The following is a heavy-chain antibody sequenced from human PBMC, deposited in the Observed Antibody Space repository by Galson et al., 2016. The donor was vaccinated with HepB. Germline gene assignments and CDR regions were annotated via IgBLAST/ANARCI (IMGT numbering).Heavy chain of an antibody. CDR1: GFTFSAFP. CDR2: ISSDDNNY. J-gene: IGHJ5*02. V-gene: IGHV3-30-3*01. D-gene: IGHD1-1*01. CDR3: ARDSTGNKDNWLDP. Sequence: SLRLSCAGSGFTFSAFPISWVRQAPGKGLEWVAVISSDDNNYYYADSVKGRFPISRDNSNEPVYMEMNNLRPEDTAVYFCARDSTGNKDNWLDPWGQGTLVTVSS.